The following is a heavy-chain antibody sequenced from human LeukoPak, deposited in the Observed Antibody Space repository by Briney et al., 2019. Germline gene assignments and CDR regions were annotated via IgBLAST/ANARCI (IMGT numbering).Heavy chain of an antibody. CDR1: GGSISSYY. CDR3: ARGTEDYYDSSGYYAFDY. D-gene: IGHD3-22*01. CDR2: IYTSGST. J-gene: IGHJ4*02. V-gene: IGHV4-4*07. Sequence: PSETLSLTCTVSGGSISSYYWSWIRQPAGKGLEWIGRIYTSGSTNYNPSLKSRVTMSVDTSKNQFSLKLSSVTAADTAVYYCARGTEDYYDSSGYYAFDYWGQGTLATVSS.